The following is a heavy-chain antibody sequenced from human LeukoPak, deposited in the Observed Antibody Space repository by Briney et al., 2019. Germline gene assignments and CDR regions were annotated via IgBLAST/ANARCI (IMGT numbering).Heavy chain of an antibody. CDR2: ISSSGSTI. CDR1: GFTFSSYG. J-gene: IGHJ6*04. V-gene: IGHV3-48*04. D-gene: IGHD3-10*02. Sequence: GGSLRLSCAASGFTFSSYGMNWVRQAPGEGLEWVSYISSSGSTIYYADSVKGRFTISRDNAKNSLYLQMNSLRAEDTAVYYCAELGITMIGGVWGKGTTVTISS. CDR3: AELGITMIGGV.